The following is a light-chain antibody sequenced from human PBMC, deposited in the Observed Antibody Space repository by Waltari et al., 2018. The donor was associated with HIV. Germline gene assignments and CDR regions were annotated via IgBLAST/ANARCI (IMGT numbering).Light chain of an antibody. V-gene: IGLV2-14*01. J-gene: IGLJ2*01. Sequence: DLIQPASVSGFLGQSITTSCTGADSALGFYTFPHWYQHQPGKVPKLLLYEVDTRASGVHGRFSGSTSGNTASLTISGLQVEDEGLYHCASYTADDTVLFGGGTTVTV. CDR1: DSALGFYTF. CDR3: ASYTADDTVL. CDR2: EVD.